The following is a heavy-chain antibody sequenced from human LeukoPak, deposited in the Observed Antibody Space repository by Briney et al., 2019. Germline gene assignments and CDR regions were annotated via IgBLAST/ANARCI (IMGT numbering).Heavy chain of an antibody. J-gene: IGHJ5*02. Sequence: GASVKVSCKASGYTFTGYYMHWVRQAPGQGLEWMGWINPNSGGTNYAQKFQGRVTMTRDTSISTAYMELSRLRSDDTAVYYCARVGDYDILTGYYEGWRDWFDPWGQGTLVTVSS. CDR3: ARVGDYDILTGYYEGWRDWFDP. CDR2: INPNSGGT. V-gene: IGHV1-2*02. CDR1: GYTFTGYY. D-gene: IGHD3-9*01.